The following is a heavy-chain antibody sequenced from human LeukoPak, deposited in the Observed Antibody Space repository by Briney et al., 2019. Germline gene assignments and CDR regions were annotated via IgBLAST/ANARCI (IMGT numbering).Heavy chain of an antibody. Sequence: PGGSLRLSCAASGFTFSDYYMSWIRQAPGKGLEWVSYISSRGSTIYYADSVKGRFTISRDNSKNTLYLQMNSLRAEDTALYHCARKGQQLEFDYWGQGTLVTVSS. J-gene: IGHJ4*02. D-gene: IGHD6-13*01. CDR1: GFTFSDYY. CDR3: ARKGQQLEFDY. CDR2: ISSRGSTI. V-gene: IGHV3-11*01.